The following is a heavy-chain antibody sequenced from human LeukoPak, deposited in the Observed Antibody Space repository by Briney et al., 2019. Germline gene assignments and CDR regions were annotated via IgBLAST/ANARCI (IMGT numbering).Heavy chain of an antibody. V-gene: IGHV3-23*01. CDR3: ARDVGAAAGFYLDY. J-gene: IGHJ4*02. Sequence: GGSLRLSCAASGFTFSSYALTWVRQAPGKGLEWVSSISGGGNNIYYSGSAKGRFTISRDNSQHILYLQMTSLRAEDTAVYFCARDVGAAAGFYLDYWGQGALVTVSP. D-gene: IGHD6-13*01. CDR2: ISGGGNNI. CDR1: GFTFSSYA.